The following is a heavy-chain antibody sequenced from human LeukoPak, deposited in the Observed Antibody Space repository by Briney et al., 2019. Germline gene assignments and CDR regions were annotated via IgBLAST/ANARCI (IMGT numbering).Heavy chain of an antibody. CDR1: GGSISSYY. J-gene: IGHJ4*02. CDR2: IYYSGST. CDR3: ARYSSGWYTQAAAFYY. Sequence: PSETLSLTCTVSGGSISSYYWSWIRQPPGKGLEWIGYIYYSGSTNYNPSLKGRVTISVDTSKNQFSLKLSSVTAADTAVYYCARYSSGWYTQAAAFYYWGQGTLVTVSS. V-gene: IGHV4-59*01. D-gene: IGHD6-19*01.